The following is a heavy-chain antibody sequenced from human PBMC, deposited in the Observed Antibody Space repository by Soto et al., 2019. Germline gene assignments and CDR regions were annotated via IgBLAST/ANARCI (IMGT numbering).Heavy chain of an antibody. D-gene: IGHD6-6*01. CDR1: GFTFSSYG. Sequence: PGGSLRLSCAASGFTFSSYGMHWVRQAPGKGLEWVAVIWYDGSNKYYADSVKGRFTIPRDNSKNTLYLQMNSLRAEDTAVYYCAREDSSSQGYFDYWGQGTLVTVSS. V-gene: IGHV3-33*01. CDR3: AREDSSSQGYFDY. J-gene: IGHJ4*02. CDR2: IWYDGSNK.